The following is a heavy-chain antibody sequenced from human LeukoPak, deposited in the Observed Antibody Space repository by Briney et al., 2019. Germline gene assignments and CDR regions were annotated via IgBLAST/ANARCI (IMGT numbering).Heavy chain of an antibody. CDR2: IKQDGSEK. CDR1: GFTFSSYA. D-gene: IGHD2-2*01. V-gene: IGHV3-7*01. Sequence: PGGSLRLSCAASGFTFSSYAMSWVRQAPGKGLEWVANIKQDGSEKYYVDSVKGRFTISRDNAKNSLYLQMNSLRAEDTAVYYCARESTSCLDYWGQGTLVTVSS. J-gene: IGHJ4*02. CDR3: ARESTSCLDY.